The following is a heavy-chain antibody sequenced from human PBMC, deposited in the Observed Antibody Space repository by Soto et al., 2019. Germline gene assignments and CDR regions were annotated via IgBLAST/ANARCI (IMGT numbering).Heavy chain of an antibody. V-gene: IGHV4-39*02. CDR1: GGSISSSSYY. CDR2: IYYSGST. D-gene: IGHD3-16*02. J-gene: IGHJ4*02. CDR3: ARDSDYDYIWGSYRNNDY. Sequence: SETLSLTCTVSGGSISSSSYYWGWIRQPPGKGLEWIGSIYYSGSTYYNPSLKSRVTISVDTSKNQFSLKLSSVTAADTAVYYCARDSDYDYIWGSYRNNDYWGQGTLVTVSS.